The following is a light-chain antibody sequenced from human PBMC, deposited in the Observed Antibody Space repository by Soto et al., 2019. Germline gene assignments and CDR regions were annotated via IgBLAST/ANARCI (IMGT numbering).Light chain of an antibody. CDR2: GAS. J-gene: IGKJ4*01. CDR3: QQYGSSPRT. Sequence: TLFTQSPGTLSLSPVERATLSCMASQTVSSSYLAWYQQKPGQAPRLLIYGASSRDTGIPDRFSGSGSGTDFTLTISRLESEDFAVYTCQQYGSSPRTFGGGTKVDIK. CDR1: QTVSSSY. V-gene: IGKV3-20*01.